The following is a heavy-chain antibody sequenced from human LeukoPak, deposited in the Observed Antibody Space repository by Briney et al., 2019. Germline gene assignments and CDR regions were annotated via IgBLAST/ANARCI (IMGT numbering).Heavy chain of an antibody. CDR3: ARVEVPRDINDWYFDL. CDR2: LYHSGTT. CDR1: GYSIAHGFF. V-gene: IGHV4-38-2*02. J-gene: IGHJ2*01. Sequence: SETLSLTCTVSGYSIAHGFFWAWIRQPPGGGLEWIGSLYHSGTTYYNTSLKSRISTSVDSSKNQFSLKLRLVTAADTAVYYCARVEVPRDINDWYFDLWGRGTLVTVSS. D-gene: IGHD2-15*01.